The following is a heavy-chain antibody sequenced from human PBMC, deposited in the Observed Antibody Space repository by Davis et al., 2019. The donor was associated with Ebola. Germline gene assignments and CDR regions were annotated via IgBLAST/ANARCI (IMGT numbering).Heavy chain of an antibody. D-gene: IGHD3-22*01. J-gene: IGHJ4*02. CDR2: IHPGDSDT. CDR3: ARRRWALYDSSGYLPVGFGY. Sequence: GESLKISCKGSRYSFTSYWIGWVRQMPGKGLEWMGLIHPGDSDTRYSASFQGQVTISADKSISTAYLQWSSLKASDTAIYYCARRRWALYDSSGYLPVGFGYWGQGTLVTVSS. V-gene: IGHV5-51*01. CDR1: RYSFTSYW.